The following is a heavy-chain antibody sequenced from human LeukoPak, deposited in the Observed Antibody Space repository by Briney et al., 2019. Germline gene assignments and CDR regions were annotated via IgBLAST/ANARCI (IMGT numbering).Heavy chain of an antibody. CDR1: GFTFSSYG. D-gene: IGHD2-2*01. CDR2: ISGSGGST. J-gene: IGHJ5*02. CDR3: AKGSWYCSSTSCYNWFDP. V-gene: IGHV3-23*01. Sequence: GGSLRLSCAASGFTFSSYGMSWVRQAPGKGLEWVSAISGSGGSTYYADSVKGRFTMSRDNSKNTLYLQMNSLRAEDTAVYYCAKGSWYCSSTSCYNWFDPWGQGTLVTVSS.